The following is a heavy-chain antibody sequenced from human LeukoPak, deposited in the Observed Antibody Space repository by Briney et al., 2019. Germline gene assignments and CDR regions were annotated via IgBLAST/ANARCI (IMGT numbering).Heavy chain of an antibody. CDR2: IWYDGSNK. D-gene: IGHD5-12*01. CDR3: WLHYGLDV. J-gene: IGHJ6*02. Sequence: GGSLRLSCTASGFTFSDYGMHWVRQPPGKGLEWVAIIWYDGSNKKYEDSVKGRFTISRDNSKNTLYLQMNSLRSEDTAVYYCWLHYGLDVWGQGTTVTVSS. V-gene: IGHV3-33*01. CDR1: GFTFSDYG.